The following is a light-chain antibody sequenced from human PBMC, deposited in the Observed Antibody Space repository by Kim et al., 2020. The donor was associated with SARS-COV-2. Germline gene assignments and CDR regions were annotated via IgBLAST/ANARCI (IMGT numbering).Light chain of an antibody. Sequence: EIVLTQSPGTLSLSPGERATLSCRASQSVTNNYLGWYQQKPGQAPRLLIYGAFRRATGVPVRFSGSGSGTDFTLTISRLEPEDFAVYYCQQYGSSPLYTFGQGTQVEI. V-gene: IGKV3-20*01. CDR3: QQYGSSPLYT. CDR1: QSVTNNY. CDR2: GAF. J-gene: IGKJ2*01.